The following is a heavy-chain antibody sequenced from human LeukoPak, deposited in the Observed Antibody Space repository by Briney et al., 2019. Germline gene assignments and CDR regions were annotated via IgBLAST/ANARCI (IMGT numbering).Heavy chain of an antibody. CDR1: GFTFSSYA. Sequence: GGSLRLSCAASGFTFSSYAMSWVRQAPGKGLEWVSAISGSGGSTYYADSVKGRFTISRDNSKNTLYLQMNSLRAEDTAVYYCASSYDSSGYYGYPFDYWGQGTLVTVSS. CDR3: ASSYDSSGYYGYPFDY. D-gene: IGHD3-22*01. J-gene: IGHJ4*02. CDR2: ISGSGGST. V-gene: IGHV3-23*01.